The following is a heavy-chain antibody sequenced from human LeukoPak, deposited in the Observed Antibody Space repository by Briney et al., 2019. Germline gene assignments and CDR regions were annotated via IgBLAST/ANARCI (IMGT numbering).Heavy chain of an antibody. V-gene: IGHV1-69*05. CDR2: IIPIFGTA. CDR1: GGTFSSYA. Sequence: GASVKVSCKASGGTFSSYAISRVRQAPGQGLEWMGGIIPIFGTANYAQNFQGRVTITTDESTSTAYMELSSLRSEDTAVYYCAGSSQAGDSSGYYPSWGQGTLVTVSS. D-gene: IGHD3-22*01. J-gene: IGHJ5*02. CDR3: AGSSQAGDSSGYYPS.